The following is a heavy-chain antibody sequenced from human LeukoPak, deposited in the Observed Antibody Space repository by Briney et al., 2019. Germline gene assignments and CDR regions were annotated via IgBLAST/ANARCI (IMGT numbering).Heavy chain of an antibody. J-gene: IGHJ6*02. CDR2: ISYDGSNK. V-gene: IGHV3-30*14. D-gene: IGHD6-13*01. CDR3: VKYSSSWYCYGMDV. CDR1: GFTFSSYA. Sequence: GGSLRLSCAASGFTFSSYAMHWVRQAPGKGLEWVAVISYDGSNKYYADSVKGRFTISRDNSKNTLYLQMNSLRAEDTAVYYCVKYSSSWYCYGMDVWGQGTTVTVFS.